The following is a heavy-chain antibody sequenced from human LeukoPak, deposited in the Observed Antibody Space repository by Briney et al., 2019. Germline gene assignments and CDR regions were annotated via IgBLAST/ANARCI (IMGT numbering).Heavy chain of an antibody. V-gene: IGHV3-7*03. D-gene: IGHD6-6*01. J-gene: IGHJ3*01. CDR3: ARSSYSSSSSV. Sequence: GGSLRLSCAASGFTFSSSAMSWVRQVPGKGLEWVASINSDGSEGYYADVVKGRFAISRDNAKNSLYLQINSLRAEDTAVYYCARSSYSSSSSVWGQGTMVTVSS. CDR2: INSDGSEG. CDR1: GFTFSSSA.